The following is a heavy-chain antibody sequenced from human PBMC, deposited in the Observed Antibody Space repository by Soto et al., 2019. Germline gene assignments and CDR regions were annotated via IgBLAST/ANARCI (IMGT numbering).Heavy chain of an antibody. CDR3: AKSVGAAGTFLFDY. D-gene: IGHD6-13*01. J-gene: IGHJ4*02. Sequence: SETLFLTCTVSGGSISSGGYYWSWIRQHPGKGLEWIGYIYYSGSTYYNPSLKSRVTISVDTSKNQFSLKLSSVTAADTAVYYCAKSVGAAGTFLFDYWGQGTLVTVFS. CDR1: GGSISSGGYY. V-gene: IGHV4-31*03. CDR2: IYYSGST.